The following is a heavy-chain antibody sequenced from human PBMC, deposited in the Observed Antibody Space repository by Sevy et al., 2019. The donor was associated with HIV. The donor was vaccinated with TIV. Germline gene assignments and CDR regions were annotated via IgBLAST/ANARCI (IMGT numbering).Heavy chain of an antibody. D-gene: IGHD3-10*01. Sequence: GESLKISCKGSGYSFTSYWIGWVRQMPGKGLEWMGIIYPGDSDTRYSPSFQGQVTISADKSISTAYLQWSSLEASDTAMYYCARRITMVRGVTYFDYWGQGTLVTVSS. V-gene: IGHV5-51*01. J-gene: IGHJ4*02. CDR1: GYSFTSYW. CDR3: ARRITMVRGVTYFDY. CDR2: IYPGDSDT.